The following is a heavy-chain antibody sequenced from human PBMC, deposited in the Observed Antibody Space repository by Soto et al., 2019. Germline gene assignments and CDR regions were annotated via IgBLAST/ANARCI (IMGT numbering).Heavy chain of an antibody. D-gene: IGHD6-19*01. Sequence: QVQLVQSGAEMKKPGASVKVSCKASGYTFTSYDINWVRQAAGQGPEWMGSVTPRNGDTAFAQKYQGRVTVTSNTSMSTVYMELSNLRSDDTAVYYCARASGYVSGWYHDYWGQGTRVTVSS. CDR2: VTPRNGDT. J-gene: IGHJ4*02. CDR3: ARASGYVSGWYHDY. CDR1: GYTFTSYD. V-gene: IGHV1-8*02.